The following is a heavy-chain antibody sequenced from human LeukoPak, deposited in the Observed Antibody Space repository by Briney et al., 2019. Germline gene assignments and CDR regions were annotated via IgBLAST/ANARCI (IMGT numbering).Heavy chain of an antibody. D-gene: IGHD3-10*01. Sequence: ASVKVSCKASGGTFSSYAISWVRQAPGQGLEWMGGIIPIFGTANYAQKFQGRVTITADEPTSTAYMELSSLRSEDTAVYYCASYYGSGRGSYYYGMDVWGKGTTVTVSS. CDR2: IIPIFGTA. V-gene: IGHV1-69*13. CDR1: GGTFSSYA. J-gene: IGHJ6*04. CDR3: ASYYGSGRGSYYYGMDV.